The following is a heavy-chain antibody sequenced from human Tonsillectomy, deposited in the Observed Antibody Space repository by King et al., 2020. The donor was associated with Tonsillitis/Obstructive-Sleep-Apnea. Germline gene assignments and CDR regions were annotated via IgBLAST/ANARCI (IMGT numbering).Heavy chain of an antibody. V-gene: IGHV4-39*01. D-gene: IGHD6-19*01. Sequence: QLQESGPGLVKPSETLSLTCTVSGGSISSSSYYWGWIRQPPGKGLEWIGRIYYSGSTYYNPSLKSRVTISVDTSKNQFSLNLSSVTAADTAVYYCARPKSAYSSGWYGGQWFDPWGQGTLVTVSS. J-gene: IGHJ5*02. CDR2: IYYSGST. CDR3: ARPKSAYSSGWYGGQWFDP. CDR1: GGSISSSSYY.